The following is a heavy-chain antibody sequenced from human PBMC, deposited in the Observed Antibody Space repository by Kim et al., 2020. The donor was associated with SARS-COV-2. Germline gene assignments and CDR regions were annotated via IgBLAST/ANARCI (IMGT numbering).Heavy chain of an antibody. CDR2: IYYSGST. J-gene: IGHJ4*02. Sequence: SETLSLTCTVSGGSISSGGYYWSWIRQHPGKGLECFGYIYYSGSTYYNPSLKSRVTISVDTSKNQFSLKLSSVTAADTAVYYCARALTIFGVVISAVDDWGQGTLVTGAS. V-gene: IGHV4-31*03. CDR1: GGSISSGGYY. D-gene: IGHD3-3*01. CDR3: ARALTIFGVVISAVDD.